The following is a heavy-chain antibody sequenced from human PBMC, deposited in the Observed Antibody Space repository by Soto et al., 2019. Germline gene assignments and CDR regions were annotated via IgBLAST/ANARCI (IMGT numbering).Heavy chain of an antibody. D-gene: IGHD2-2*01. CDR1: GFTFSTYG. Sequence: QVQLVESGGGVVQPGRSLRLSCAASGFTFSTYGMHWVRQAPGKGLEWVAVIWYDGSNKYYGDSVKGRFTISRDNSENTLYLQMNSLRVEDTAMYYCARGDTSDPFQYWGQGTLVTVSS. CDR2: IWYDGSNK. J-gene: IGHJ4*02. V-gene: IGHV3-33*01. CDR3: ARGDTSDPFQY.